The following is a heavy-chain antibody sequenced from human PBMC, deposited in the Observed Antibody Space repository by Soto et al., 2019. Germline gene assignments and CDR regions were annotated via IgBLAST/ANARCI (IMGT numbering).Heavy chain of an antibody. CDR2: IIHIFTKT. J-gene: IGHJ4*01. V-gene: IGHV1-69*13. Sequence: GASVKVSCKASGGTFSNSAIAWVRQAPGEGLEWLGMIIHIFTKTNYAQKFKDRLTISAHGSTSTAYMELSGLKSEDTAVYFCARPSGLLGQYSELVDYWG. CDR1: GGTFSNSA. CDR3: ARPSGLLGQYSELVDY. D-gene: IGHD6-6*01.